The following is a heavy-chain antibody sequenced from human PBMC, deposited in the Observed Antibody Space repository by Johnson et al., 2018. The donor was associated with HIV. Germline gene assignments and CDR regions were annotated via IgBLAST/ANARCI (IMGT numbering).Heavy chain of an antibody. CDR3: AKDYSSILSAFDI. D-gene: IGHD6-13*01. J-gene: IGHJ3*02. Sequence: QVQLVESGGGVVQPGRSLRLSCAASGFTFSSYGMHWVRQAPGKGLEWVAVIWYDGSNKYYADSVKGRFTISRDNYKNTLYLQMNSLRAEDTAVYYCAKDYSSILSAFDIWGQGTMVTVSS. V-gene: IGHV3-33*06. CDR1: GFTFSSYG. CDR2: IWYDGSNK.